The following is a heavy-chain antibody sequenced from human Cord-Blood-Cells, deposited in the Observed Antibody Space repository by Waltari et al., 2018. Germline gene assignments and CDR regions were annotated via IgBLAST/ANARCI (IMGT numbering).Heavy chain of an antibody. CDR3: AWTIESYDSSGYHRGY. CDR2: IYYSGST. D-gene: IGHD3-22*01. V-gene: IGHV4-39*01. Sequence: IGSIYYSGSTYYNPSLKSRVTISVDTSKNQFSLKLSSVTAADTAVYYCAWTIESYDSSGYHRGYWGQGTLVTVSS. J-gene: IGHJ4*02.